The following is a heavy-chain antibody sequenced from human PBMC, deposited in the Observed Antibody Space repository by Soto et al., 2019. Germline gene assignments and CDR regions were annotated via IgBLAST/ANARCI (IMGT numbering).Heavy chain of an antibody. V-gene: IGHV3-15*01. CDR2: IKSKSDGGTT. CDR3: TTDLWRIAVVVGSTGYFNP. J-gene: IGHJ5*02. D-gene: IGHD2-15*01. CDR1: GFTFSDAW. Sequence: PGGSLTLSCAASGFTFSDAWMSWVRQAPGKGLDWVGRIKSKSDGGTTECAAPVRGRFTISRDDSKNTLYLQMNSLKTEDTAVYYCTTDLWRIAVVVGSTGYFNPWGQGTPVTVSS.